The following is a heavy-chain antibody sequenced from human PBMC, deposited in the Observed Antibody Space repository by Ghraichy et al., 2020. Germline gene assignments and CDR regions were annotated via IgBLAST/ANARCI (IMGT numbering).Heavy chain of an antibody. CDR1: GFTFSSYS. V-gene: IGHV3-21*01. CDR3: ARDQGEEMATPFDY. J-gene: IGHJ4*02. Sequence: GGSLRLSCAASGFTFSSYSMNWVRQAPGKGLEWVSSISSSSSYIYYADSVKGRFTISRDNAKNSLYLQMNSLRAEDTAVYYCARDQGEEMATPFDYWGQGTLVTVSS. D-gene: IGHD5-24*01. CDR2: ISSSSSYI.